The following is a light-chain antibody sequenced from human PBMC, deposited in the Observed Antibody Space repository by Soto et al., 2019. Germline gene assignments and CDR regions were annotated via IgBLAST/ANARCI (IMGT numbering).Light chain of an antibody. J-gene: IGKJ3*01. Sequence: EIVLPQSPGTLSVSPGERVTLSCRASQSVNSHYLAWYQQRPGQAPRLLIFGASYRATGIPDRFSGSGSGTYFTLTISRLEPEDFAVYYCQQYSSSPPEFTFGPGTRVDSK. CDR1: QSVNSHY. CDR3: QQYSSSPPEFT. V-gene: IGKV3-20*01. CDR2: GAS.